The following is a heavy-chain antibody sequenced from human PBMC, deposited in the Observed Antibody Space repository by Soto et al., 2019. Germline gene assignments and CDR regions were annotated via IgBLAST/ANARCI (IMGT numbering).Heavy chain of an antibody. CDR2: IFYSGGT. CDR1: GFSISSDGYY. V-gene: IGHV4-31*03. CDR3: ARAPGDYFDC. Sequence: PSETLSLTCPVSGFSISSDGYYWSWIRQHPGKGLEWIGYIFYSGGTYYNPSLKSRVAISVDTSKNQFSLKLSSVTAADTAVYYCARAPGDYFDCWGQGTLVTVSS. J-gene: IGHJ4*02.